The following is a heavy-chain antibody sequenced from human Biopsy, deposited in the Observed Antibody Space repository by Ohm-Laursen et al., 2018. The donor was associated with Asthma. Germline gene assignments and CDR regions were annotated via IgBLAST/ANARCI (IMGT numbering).Heavy chain of an antibody. D-gene: IGHD4-23*01. J-gene: IGHJ1*01. CDR1: GDSISSYH. V-gene: IGHV4-59*01. CDR2: VFYGGAT. Sequence: SGTLSLTCTVSGDSISSYHWSWIRQPPGKGLEWIGYVFYGGATNYNPSLKSRVTISVDTSKNQFFLRLSSVTAADTAVYYCARGVVYGGDSYAEYFQHWGQGTLVTVSS. CDR3: ARGVVYGGDSYAEYFQH.